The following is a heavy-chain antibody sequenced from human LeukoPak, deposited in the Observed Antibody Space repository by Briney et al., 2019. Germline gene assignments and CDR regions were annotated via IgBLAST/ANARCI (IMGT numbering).Heavy chain of an antibody. CDR2: ISGSGGST. CDR3: ANPAPYSGSPEPDY. D-gene: IGHD1-26*01. J-gene: IGHJ4*02. Sequence: GGSLRLSCAASGFTFSSYAMTWVRQAPGKRLEWVSAISGSGGSTYYADSVKGRFTISRDNSKNTLYLQMNSLRAEDTAVYYCANPAPYSGSPEPDYWGQGTLVTVSS. CDR1: GFTFSSYA. V-gene: IGHV3-23*01.